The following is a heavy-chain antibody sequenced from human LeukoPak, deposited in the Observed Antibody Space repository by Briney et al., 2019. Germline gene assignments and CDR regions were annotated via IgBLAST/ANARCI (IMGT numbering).Heavy chain of an antibody. CDR1: GGSISSSSYY. J-gene: IGHJ4*02. CDR3: ARDGLTGFFDY. CDR2: IYTSGST. V-gene: IGHV4-39*07. D-gene: IGHD7-27*01. Sequence: SETLSLTCTVSGGSISSSSYYWGWLRQPPGKGLEWIGRIYTSGSTNYNPSLKSRVTMSVDTSKNQFSLKLSSVTAADTAVYYCARDGLTGFFDYWGQGTLVTVSS.